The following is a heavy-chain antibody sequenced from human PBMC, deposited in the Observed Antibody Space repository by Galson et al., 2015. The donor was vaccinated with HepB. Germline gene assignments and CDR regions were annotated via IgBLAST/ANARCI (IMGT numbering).Heavy chain of an antibody. D-gene: IGHD6-13*01. CDR3: VRSGDFSGYSSR. Sequence: SLRLSCAASGFTLSGSAIHWARQASGRGPEWIGHIRSKATNYAALYVPSLKGRFTISRDDSKNMAYLHMRSLKTDDTAVYYCVRSGDFSGYSSRWGQGTLVTVSS. J-gene: IGHJ4*02. CDR2: IRSKATNYAA. CDR1: GFTLSGSA. V-gene: IGHV3-73*01.